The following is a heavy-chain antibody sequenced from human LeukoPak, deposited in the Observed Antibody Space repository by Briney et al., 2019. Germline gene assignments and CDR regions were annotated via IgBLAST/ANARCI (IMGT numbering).Heavy chain of an antibody. Sequence: SETLSLTCTVSGGSIGSRAYYWSWLRQPAGKGLEYIGRIYTDGSRNHNPSLKSRVSISMDTSNNQFSLRVTSVTAADTGVYYCASEGLALAGNFYYWGQGALVTVSS. CDR1: GGSIGSRAYY. J-gene: IGHJ4*02. CDR3: ASEGLALAGNFYY. V-gene: IGHV4-61*02. CDR2: IYTDGSR. D-gene: IGHD6-19*01.